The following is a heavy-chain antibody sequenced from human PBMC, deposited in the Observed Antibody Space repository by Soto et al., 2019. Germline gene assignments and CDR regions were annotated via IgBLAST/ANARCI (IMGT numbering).Heavy chain of an antibody. J-gene: IGHJ4*02. CDR1: GGAINDHY. Sequence: SETLSLTCTLSGGAINDHYWSFIRQPPGKGLEWIGYIYYNGNTNYNPSLESRVTISVDRSRNQFSLRLTSLTAADTAVYYCARVRTGYFDYWGRGALVTVSS. CDR3: ARVRTGYFDY. D-gene: IGHD3-9*01. CDR2: IYYNGNT. V-gene: IGHV4-59*11.